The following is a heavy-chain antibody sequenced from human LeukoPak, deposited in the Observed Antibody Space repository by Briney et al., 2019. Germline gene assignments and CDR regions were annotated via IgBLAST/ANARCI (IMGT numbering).Heavy chain of an antibody. CDR2: ISSSGSTI. CDR3: AREDTAMVIPFDY. J-gene: IGHJ4*02. D-gene: IGHD5-18*01. CDR1: GFTFSSYE. Sequence: PGGXLSLSCAASGFTFSSYEMNWVRQAPGKGLEGVSYISSSGSTIYYADSVKGRFTISRDNAKNSLYLQMNSLRAEDTAVYYCAREDTAMVIPFDYWGQGTLVTVSS. V-gene: IGHV3-48*03.